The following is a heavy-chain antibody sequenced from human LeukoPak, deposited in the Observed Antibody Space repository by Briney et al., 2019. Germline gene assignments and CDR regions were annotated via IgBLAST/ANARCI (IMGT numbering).Heavy chain of an antibody. V-gene: IGHV1-69*04. J-gene: IGHJ4*02. CDR2: IIPILGIA. CDR3: AREGVFSDYVWED. D-gene: IGHD3-16*01. CDR1: GGTFSSYA. Sequence: SVKVSCKASGGTFSSYAISWVRQAPGQGLEWMGRIIPILGIANYAQKFQGRVTITADKSTSTAYMELSSLRSEDTAVYYCAREGVFSDYVWEDWGQGTLVIVSS.